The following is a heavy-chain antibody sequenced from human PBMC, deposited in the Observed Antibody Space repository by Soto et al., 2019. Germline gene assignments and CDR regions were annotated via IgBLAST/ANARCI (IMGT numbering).Heavy chain of an antibody. CDR1: GYTFTSYG. V-gene: IGHV1-18*01. CDR3: AREPNYFDF. CDR2: ISAYNGNT. J-gene: IGHJ4*02. Sequence: QVQLVQSGAEVKKPGASVKVSCKASGYTFTSYGISCVRQAPGQGLEWMGWISAYNGNTKYAQKLQGRVTMTTDASTGTADMELRSLGSDGTAVYSCAREPNYFDFWGQGTLVTVSS.